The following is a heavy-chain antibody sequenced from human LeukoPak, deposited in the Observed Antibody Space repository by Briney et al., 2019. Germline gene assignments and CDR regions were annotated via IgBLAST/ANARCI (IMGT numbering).Heavy chain of an antibody. J-gene: IGHJ4*02. Sequence: GGSLRLSCAASGFTFDDYGMSSVRQAPGKGLEWVSGINWNGGSTGYADSVKGRFTISRDNAKNSLYLQMNSLRAEDTALYYCARDVRVYSSSSPPGYWGQGTLVTVSS. CDR2: INWNGGST. D-gene: IGHD6-6*01. V-gene: IGHV3-20*04. CDR3: ARDVRVYSSSSPPGY. CDR1: GFTFDDYG.